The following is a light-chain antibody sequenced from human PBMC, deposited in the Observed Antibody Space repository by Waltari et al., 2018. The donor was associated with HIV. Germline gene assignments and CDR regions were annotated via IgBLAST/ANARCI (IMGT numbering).Light chain of an antibody. J-gene: IGLJ1*01. Sequence: GQRVTISCSGSSSNIGTNTVNWYQQLPGTAPKLLIYTNTQRPSGVPDRFSGSKSGTSASLAISGLQSEDEADYYCAAWDDSLNGNVFGPGTKVTVL. CDR2: TNT. CDR1: SSNIGTNT. CDR3: AAWDDSLNGNV. V-gene: IGLV1-44*01.